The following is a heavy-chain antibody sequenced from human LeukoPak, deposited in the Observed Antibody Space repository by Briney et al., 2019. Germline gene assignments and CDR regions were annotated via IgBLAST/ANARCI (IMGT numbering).Heavy chain of an antibody. V-gene: IGHV3-23*01. Sequence: GGSLRLSCAASGFTFSSYAMSWVRQAPGKGLEWVSPISGSGGSTYYADSVKGRFTISRDNSKNTLYLQMNSLRAEDTAVYYCAKDGRITIFGVGRYFDYWGQGTLFTVSS. CDR2: ISGSGGST. J-gene: IGHJ4*02. CDR1: GFTFSSYA. D-gene: IGHD3-3*01. CDR3: AKDGRITIFGVGRYFDY.